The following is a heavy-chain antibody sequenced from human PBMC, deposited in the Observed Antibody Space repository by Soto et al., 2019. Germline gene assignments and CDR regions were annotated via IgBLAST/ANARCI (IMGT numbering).Heavy chain of an antibody. D-gene: IGHD3-10*01. V-gene: IGHV4-34*01. Sequence: SETLSLTCAVYGGSFSGYYWSWIRQPPGKGLEWIGEINHSGSTNYNPSLKSRVTISVDTSKNQFSLKLSSVTAADTAVYYSARVVLWFGYYYYYGMDVWGQGTTVTVSS. CDR3: ARVVLWFGYYYYYGMDV. J-gene: IGHJ6*02. CDR1: GGSFSGYY. CDR2: INHSGST.